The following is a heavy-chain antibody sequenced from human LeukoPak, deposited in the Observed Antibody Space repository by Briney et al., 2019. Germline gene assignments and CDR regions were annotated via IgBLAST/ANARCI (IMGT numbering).Heavy chain of an antibody. D-gene: IGHD3-16*01. J-gene: IGHJ4*02. V-gene: IGHV4-59*01. CDR3: ARAPRSATLRFFDY. CDR2: IYYSWST. CDR1: GGSISSYY. Sequence: SETLSLTCTVSGGSISSYYYSWFRQHPAKGLQWMVYIYYSWSTNYNRSVKSRVNISVDTSKMQLSLKLSSVTAADTAVHSCARAPRSATLRFFDYWGQGTLVTVSS.